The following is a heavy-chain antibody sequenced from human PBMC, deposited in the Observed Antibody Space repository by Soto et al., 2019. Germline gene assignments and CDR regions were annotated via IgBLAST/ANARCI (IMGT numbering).Heavy chain of an antibody. CDR1: GRSITSSNYH. J-gene: IGHJ4*02. Sequence: QVQLQESGPGLVKPSEALSLTCTVSGRSITSSNYHWGWSRQPPGKGREWIGTIYYSGNTYYNPSLKSRVTMSMDASKNQFSLTLSSVAVADTAVYYCSRLTNARPGDDWGQGTLVTVSS. D-gene: IGHD2-2*01. V-gene: IGHV4-39*01. CDR3: SRLTNARPGDD. CDR2: IYYSGNT.